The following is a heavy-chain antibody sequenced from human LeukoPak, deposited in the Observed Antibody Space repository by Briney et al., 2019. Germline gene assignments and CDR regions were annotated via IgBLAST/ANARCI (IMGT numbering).Heavy chain of an antibody. Sequence: ASGKVSCKASGYTFTGYYMHWVRQAPGQGLEWMGWINPNSGGTNYAQKFQGRVTMTRDTSISTAYMELSRLRSDDTAVYYCARGDTYYYGSGRRFDPWGQGTLVTVSS. CDR2: INPNSGGT. V-gene: IGHV1-2*02. J-gene: IGHJ5*02. D-gene: IGHD3-10*01. CDR3: ARGDTYYYGSGRRFDP. CDR1: GYTFTGYY.